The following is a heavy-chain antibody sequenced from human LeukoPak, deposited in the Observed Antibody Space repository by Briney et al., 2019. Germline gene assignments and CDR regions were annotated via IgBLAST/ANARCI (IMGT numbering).Heavy chain of an antibody. V-gene: IGHV3-30*02. J-gene: IGHJ6*03. CDR2: LGMDGSNK. Sequence: GGSLRFSCEAPGFTSIGYGLNWVARVQGKGWEGGPFLGMDGSNKYYADSVKGRFTISRDNSKNTLYLQMNSLRAEDTAVYYCAKDGLLWFGDYYYYYYMDVWGKGTTVTISS. CDR1: GFTSIGYG. CDR3: AKDGLLWFGDYYYYYYMDV. D-gene: IGHD3-10*01.